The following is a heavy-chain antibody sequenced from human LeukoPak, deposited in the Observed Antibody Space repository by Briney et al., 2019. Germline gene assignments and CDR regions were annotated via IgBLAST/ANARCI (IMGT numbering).Heavy chain of an antibody. CDR1: GFSIRSAG. J-gene: IGHJ4*02. Sequence: GGTLSLSCAVSGFSIRSAGQSWACIGPATGLELVSGIVFSGSDTPYADSVEGRFTISRDNSKNTLYLQMNSLRAEDTAIYYCAKKNSGLSPFDFWGQGTLVTVSS. V-gene: IGHV3-23*05. D-gene: IGHD4-23*01. CDR3: AKKNSGLSPFDF. CDR2: IVFSGSDT.